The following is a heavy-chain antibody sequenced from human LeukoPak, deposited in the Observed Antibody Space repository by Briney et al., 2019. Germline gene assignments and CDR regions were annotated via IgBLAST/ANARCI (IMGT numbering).Heavy chain of an antibody. V-gene: IGHV3-30*18. CDR1: GFDISYNY. CDR3: AKDSMATMVAGEN. Sequence: GGSLRLSCVASGFDISYNYVGWVRQAPGKGLEWVAVISYDGSNKYYADSVKGRFTISRDNSKNALYLQMNSLRAEDTAVYYCAKDSMATMVAGENWGQGTLVTVSS. J-gene: IGHJ4*02. D-gene: IGHD5-24*01. CDR2: ISYDGSNK.